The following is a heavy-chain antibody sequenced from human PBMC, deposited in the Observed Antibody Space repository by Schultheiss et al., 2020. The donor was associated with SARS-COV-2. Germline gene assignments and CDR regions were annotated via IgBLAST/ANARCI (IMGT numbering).Heavy chain of an antibody. CDR3: ARSQEGDRYYYYMDV. CDR1: EFTFSTYG. Sequence: GGSLRLSCAASEFTFSTYGMHWVRQAPGKGLEWVAVIYYDGSNKYYADSVKGRFTISRDNSRNTLYLQMNSLRPEDTALYYCARSQEGDRYYYYMDVWGHGTAVTVSS. J-gene: IGHJ6*03. D-gene: IGHD3-16*01. V-gene: IGHV3-30*03. CDR2: IYYDGSNK.